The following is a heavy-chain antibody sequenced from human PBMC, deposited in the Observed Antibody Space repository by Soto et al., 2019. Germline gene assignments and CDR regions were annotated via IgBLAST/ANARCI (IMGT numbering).Heavy chain of an antibody. CDR1: GGTFSSYA. J-gene: IGHJ4*02. CDR3: ARDYYDSSGYYY. V-gene: IGHV1-69*06. Sequence: VKVSCKASGGTFSSYAISWVRQAPGQGLEWMGGIIPIFGTANYAQKFQGRVTITADKSTSTAYMELSSLRSEDTAVYYCARDYYDSSGYYYWGQGTLVTVSS. D-gene: IGHD3-22*01. CDR2: IIPIFGTA.